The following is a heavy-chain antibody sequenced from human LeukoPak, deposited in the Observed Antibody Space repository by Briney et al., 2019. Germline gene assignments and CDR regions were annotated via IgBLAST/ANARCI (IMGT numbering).Heavy chain of an antibody. V-gene: IGHV4-59*01. CDR3: ARDYTTYYYGMDV. CDR2: IYYSGST. D-gene: IGHD3-16*01. J-gene: IGHJ6*02. Sequence: SETLSLTCTVSGGSISSYYWSWIRQPPGKGLEWIGYIYYSGSTNYNPSLKSRVTISVDTSKKQFSLKLSSVTAADTAVYYCARDYTTYYYGMDVWGQGTTVTVSS. CDR1: GGSISSYY.